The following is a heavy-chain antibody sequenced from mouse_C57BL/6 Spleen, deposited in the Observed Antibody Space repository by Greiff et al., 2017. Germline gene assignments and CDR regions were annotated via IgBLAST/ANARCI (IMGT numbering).Heavy chain of an antibody. CDR1: GYAFSSYW. CDR3: ERRGYYSNDYYFDY. V-gene: IGHV1-80*01. J-gene: IGHJ2*01. Sequence: QVQLQQSGAELVKPGASVKISCKASGYAFSSYWMNWVKQSPGKGLEWIGQIYPGAGDTNSNGKFKGKATLTADKSSSTASMQLSSLTSEDSAVYFCERRGYYSNDYYFDYWGQGTTLTVSS. CDR2: IYPGAGDT. D-gene: IGHD2-5*01.